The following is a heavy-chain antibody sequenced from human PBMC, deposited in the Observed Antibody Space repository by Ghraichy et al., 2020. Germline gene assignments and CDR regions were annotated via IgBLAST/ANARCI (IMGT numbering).Heavy chain of an antibody. Sequence: GSLRLSCTVSGGSISSSSYYWGWIRQPPGKGLEWIGSIYYSGSTYYNPSLKSRVTISVDTSKNQFSLKLSSVTAADTAVYYCARLQCHSPYYDFWSGYCQRWFDPWGQGTLVTVSS. CDR3: ARLQCHSPYYDFWSGYCQRWFDP. CDR2: IYYSGST. CDR1: GGSISSSSYY. J-gene: IGHJ5*02. V-gene: IGHV4-39*01. D-gene: IGHD3-3*01.